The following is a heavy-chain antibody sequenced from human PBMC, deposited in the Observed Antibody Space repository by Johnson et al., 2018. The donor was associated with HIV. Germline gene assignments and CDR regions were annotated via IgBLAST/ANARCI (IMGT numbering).Heavy chain of an antibody. CDR3: AKESKWESRTPHAFDM. J-gene: IGHJ3*02. V-gene: IGHV3-30*02. CDR1: GFTFNTYG. CDR2: IRYDGNSK. Sequence: QMQLVESGGGVVQPGRSLRLSCAASGFTFNTYGMDWVRQAPGKGLEWVAFIRYDGNSKYYIDSVKGRFTVSRDNSKNTLYLQMKSLRPEDTAVYYCAKESKWESRTPHAFDMWGQGTVVIVSS. D-gene: IGHD1-26*01.